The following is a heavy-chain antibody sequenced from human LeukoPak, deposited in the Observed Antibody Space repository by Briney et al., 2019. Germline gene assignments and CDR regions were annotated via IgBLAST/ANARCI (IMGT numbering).Heavy chain of an antibody. CDR1: GLTVSSNY. CDR2: LYAGGST. V-gene: IGHV3-53*01. J-gene: IGHJ5*02. D-gene: IGHD6-13*01. CDR3: ARDGRGITAAGSPLVFDH. Sequence: GGSLRLSCAASGLTVSSNYMSWVRQAPGKGLEWVSVLYAGGSTSYADSVKGRFTISRDNAKNTLYLQMNNLRAEDTAVYYCARDGRGITAAGSPLVFDHWGQGTLVTVSS.